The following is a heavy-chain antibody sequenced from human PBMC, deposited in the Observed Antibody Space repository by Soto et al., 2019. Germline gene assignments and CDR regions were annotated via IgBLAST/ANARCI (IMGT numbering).Heavy chain of an antibody. CDR1: SGSISSSNW. V-gene: IGHV4-4*01. Sequence: QVQLQESGPGLVKPSGTLSLTCAVSSGSISSSNWWSWVRQHPGKGLEWIVEIYHSGSTNYNPSLKSRVTISVDKSKNQFSLKLSSVTAEYTAVYCCARNFRSTVSLDYWCQGTLVTVSS. J-gene: IGHJ4*02. CDR2: IYHSGST. CDR3: ARNFRSTVSLDY. D-gene: IGHD4-17*01.